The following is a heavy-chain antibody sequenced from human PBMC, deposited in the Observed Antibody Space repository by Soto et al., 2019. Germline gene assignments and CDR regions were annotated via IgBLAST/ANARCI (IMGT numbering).Heavy chain of an antibody. Sequence: EVQLVESGGGLVQPGGSLRLSCAASGFTFSTYWMTWVRQAPGKGLEWVANIKQDESEKYYVGSVKGRFTISRDTAKNSLYLQMNSLRAEDTAVYYCARGGSGWLGADYWGQGTLVTVSS. J-gene: IGHJ4*02. CDR3: ARGGSGWLGADY. D-gene: IGHD6-19*01. CDR2: IKQDESEK. CDR1: GFTFSTYW. V-gene: IGHV3-7*05.